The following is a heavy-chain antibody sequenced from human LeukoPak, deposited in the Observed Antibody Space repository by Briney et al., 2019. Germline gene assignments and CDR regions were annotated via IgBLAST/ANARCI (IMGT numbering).Heavy chain of an antibody. CDR1: GFTFSSYG. D-gene: IGHD1-26*01. J-gene: IGHJ4*02. CDR3: AIDLSLGAIDY. V-gene: IGHV3-33*01. CDR2: VWYDGSNK. Sequence: GGSLRLSCAASGFTFSSYGMHWVRQAPGKGLEWVAVVWYDGSNKYYADSVKGRFTISRDNSKNTLYLQMNSLRAEDTAVYYCAIDLSLGAIDYWGQGTLVTVSS.